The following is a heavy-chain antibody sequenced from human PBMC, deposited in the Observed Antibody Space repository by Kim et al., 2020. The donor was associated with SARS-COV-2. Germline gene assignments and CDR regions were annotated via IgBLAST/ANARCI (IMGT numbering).Heavy chain of an antibody. V-gene: IGHV1-8*01. CDR3: ARGVVSDTVYYFYCMDV. D-gene: IGHD2-2*01. J-gene: IGHJ6*02. Sequence: KFQGRLTMTRDDSTSTAYMEMSSLRTEDTAVYYCARGVVSDTVYYFYCMDVWGQGTTVTVSS.